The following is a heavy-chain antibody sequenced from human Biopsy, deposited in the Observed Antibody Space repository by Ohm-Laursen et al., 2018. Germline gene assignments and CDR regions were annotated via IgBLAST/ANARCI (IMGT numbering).Heavy chain of an antibody. CDR3: AKDRYNYTPIGGFSMDV. V-gene: IGHV3-9*01. J-gene: IGHJ6*02. Sequence: SLRLSCSASGFIFDDYAMHWVRQAPGKGLEWVSGISWSSVGIGYADSVKGRFTISRDNSRDTLYLQMSSLRAEDTAVYYCAKDRYNYTPIGGFSMDVWGQGTTVTVSS. CDR2: ISWSSVGI. D-gene: IGHD5-18*01. CDR1: GFIFDDYA.